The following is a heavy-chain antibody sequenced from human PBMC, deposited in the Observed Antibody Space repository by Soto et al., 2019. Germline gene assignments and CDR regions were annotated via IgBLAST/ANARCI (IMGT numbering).Heavy chain of an antibody. CDR3: ARDPRLNDYSSGWPDAFDI. V-gene: IGHV1-18*01. CDR1: GYTFTSYG. CDR2: ISAYNGNT. J-gene: IGHJ3*02. Sequence: EASVKVSCKASGYTFTSYGISWVRQAPGQGLEWMGWISAYNGNTNYAQKLQGRVTMTTDTSTSTAYMELRSLRSDDTAVYYCARDPRLNDYSSGWPDAFDIWGQGTMVTVSS. D-gene: IGHD6-19*01.